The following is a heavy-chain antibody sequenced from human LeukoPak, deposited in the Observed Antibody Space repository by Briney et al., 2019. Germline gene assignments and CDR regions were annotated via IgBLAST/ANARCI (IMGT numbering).Heavy chain of an antibody. Sequence: GGSQRLSCAASGFIVSTNYMTWVRQAPRKGLEWVSIIYSDGSTYYADSVKGRFTISIDNSKNTLYLQMNSLGAEDTAVYYCARGRRTSSGWSFWGQGTLVTVSS. CDR2: IYSDGST. CDR3: ARGRRTSSGWSF. J-gene: IGHJ4*02. D-gene: IGHD6-19*01. CDR1: GFIVSTNY. V-gene: IGHV3-66*01.